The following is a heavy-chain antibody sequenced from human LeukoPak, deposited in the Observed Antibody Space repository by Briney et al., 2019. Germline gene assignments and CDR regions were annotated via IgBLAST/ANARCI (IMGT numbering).Heavy chain of an antibody. D-gene: IGHD3-22*01. J-gene: IGHJ4*02. CDR1: GFTFSDYY. CDR3: ARVNYDSSGYYYLSYYFDH. Sequence: PGGSLRLSCAASGFTFSDYYMSWVRQAPGKGLEWVSYISSSGSTIYYADSVKGRFTISRDNAKNSLYLQMNSLRAEDTAVYYCARVNYDSSGYYYLSYYFDHWGQGTLVTVSS. CDR2: ISSSGSTI. V-gene: IGHV3-11*01.